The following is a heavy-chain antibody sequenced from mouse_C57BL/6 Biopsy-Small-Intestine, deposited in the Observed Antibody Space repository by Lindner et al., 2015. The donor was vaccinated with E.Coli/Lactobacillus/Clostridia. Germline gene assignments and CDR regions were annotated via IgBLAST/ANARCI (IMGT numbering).Heavy chain of an antibody. V-gene: IGHV1-81*01. Sequence: QLQESGSELARPGASVKLSCKASGYTFTSYGISWVKQRTGQGLEWIGDIYPRSGNTYYNEKFKGKATLTADKSSSTAYMELRSLTSVDSAVYFCARGDTDISFYYFDYWGQGTTLTVSS. CDR1: GYTFTSYG. CDR2: IYPRSGNT. D-gene: IGHD1-1*01. CDR3: ARGDTDISFYYFDY. J-gene: IGHJ2*01.